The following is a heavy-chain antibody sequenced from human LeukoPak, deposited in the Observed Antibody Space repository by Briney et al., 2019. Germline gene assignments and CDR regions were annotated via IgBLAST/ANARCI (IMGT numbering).Heavy chain of an antibody. Sequence: SETLSLTCTVSGGSISSYYWSWIRQPPGKGLEWIGYIYYIGTANYNSSLKSRVTISVDTSKNQFSLKLRSVTAADTAVYYCARDAAAAGIDYWGQGTLVTVSS. J-gene: IGHJ4*02. D-gene: IGHD6-13*01. CDR2: IYYIGTA. CDR1: GGSISSYY. V-gene: IGHV4-59*01. CDR3: ARDAAAAGIDY.